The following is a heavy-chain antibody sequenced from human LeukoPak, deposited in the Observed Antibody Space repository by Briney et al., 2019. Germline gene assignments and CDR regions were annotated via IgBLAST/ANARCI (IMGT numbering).Heavy chain of an antibody. D-gene: IGHD3-10*01. J-gene: IGHJ4*02. CDR2: IYYSGST. V-gene: IGHV4-39*01. Sequence: PSETLSLTCTVSGGPISSSSYYWGWIRQPPGKGLEWIGTIYYSGSTYYNPSLESRVTISVDTSKNQFSLKLSSVTAADTAVYYCARHEVRGARSFDYWGQGTLVTVSS. CDR1: GGPISSSSYY. CDR3: ARHEVRGARSFDY.